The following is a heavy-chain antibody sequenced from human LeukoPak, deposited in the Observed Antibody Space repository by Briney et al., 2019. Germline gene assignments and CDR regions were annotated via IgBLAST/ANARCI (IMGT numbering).Heavy chain of an antibody. D-gene: IGHD6-13*01. CDR3: ASGRGIAAADDWYFDL. CDR2: IIPIFGTA. Sequence: GASVKVSCKASGGTFSSYAISWVRQAPGQGLEWMGGIIPIFGTANYAQKFQGRVTITADESTSTAYMELSSLRSEDTAVYYCASGRGIAAADDWYFDLWGRGTLVTVSS. CDR1: GGTFSSYA. J-gene: IGHJ2*01. V-gene: IGHV1-69*01.